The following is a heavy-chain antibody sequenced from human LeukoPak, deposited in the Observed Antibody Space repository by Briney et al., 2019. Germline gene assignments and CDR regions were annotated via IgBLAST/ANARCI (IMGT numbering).Heavy chain of an antibody. V-gene: IGHV1-69*06. CDR2: IIPIFGTA. J-gene: IGHJ4*02. CDR3: AREGNGDYAGEAYYFDY. Sequence: SVKLSCKASGGTFSSYAISWVRQAPGQGLEWMGGIIPIFGTANYAQKFQGRVTITADKSTSTAYMELSSLRSEDTAVYYCAREGNGDYAGEAYYFDYWGQGTLVTVSS. CDR1: GGTFSSYA. D-gene: IGHD4-17*01.